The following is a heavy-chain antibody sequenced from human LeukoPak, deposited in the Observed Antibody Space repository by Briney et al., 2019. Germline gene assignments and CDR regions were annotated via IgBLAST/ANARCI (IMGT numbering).Heavy chain of an antibody. CDR3: AKQLGYCSDGSCYFPY. CDR2: ISNNGGYT. CDR1: GGSFSGYY. V-gene: IGHV3-23*01. J-gene: IGHJ4*02. D-gene: IGHD2-15*01. Sequence: ETLSLTCAVYGGSFSGYYWSWIRQPPGKGLEWVSAISNNGGYTYYADSVQGRFTISRDNSKSTLCLQMNSLRAEDTAVYYCAKQLGYCSDGSCYFPYWGQGTLVTVSS.